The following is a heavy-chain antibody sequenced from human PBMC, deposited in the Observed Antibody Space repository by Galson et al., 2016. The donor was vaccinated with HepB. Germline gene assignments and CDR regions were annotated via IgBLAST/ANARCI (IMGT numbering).Heavy chain of an antibody. J-gene: IGHJ5*02. D-gene: IGHD3-3*01. Sequence: TLSLTCTVYGDSISRGDYFWSWIRQLPGKGLEWIGYMDNIGTTHYNPSLQSRLKISEDTSKNQFSLELRSMTAADTAVYYCARGLRTSGLENWFDPWGQGTLVTVSS. CDR2: MDNIGTT. V-gene: IGHV4-31*03. CDR1: GDSISRGDYF. CDR3: ARGLRTSGLENWFDP.